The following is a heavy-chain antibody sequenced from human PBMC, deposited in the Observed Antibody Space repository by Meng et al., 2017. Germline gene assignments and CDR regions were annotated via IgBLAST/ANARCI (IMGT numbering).Heavy chain of an antibody. CDR2: INPKSGDT. J-gene: IGHJ4*02. D-gene: IGHD6-25*01. CDR3: ARDEDISAAGKLFSDY. Sequence: QVQLVQSGVEVKKPGAAVKVSCKPSGYHFPDYYNTWVRRAPGQGLEWMGRINPKSGDTHYAQKFQARVTMTGDTSISTAYMELSGLRSDDTAMYYCARDEDISAAGKLFSDYWGQGTLVTVSS. CDR1: GYHFPDYY. V-gene: IGHV1-2*06.